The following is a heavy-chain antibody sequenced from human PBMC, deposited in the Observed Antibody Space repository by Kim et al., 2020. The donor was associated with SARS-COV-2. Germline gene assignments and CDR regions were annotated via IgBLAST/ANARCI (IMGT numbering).Heavy chain of an antibody. Sequence: SAKYYVDSVKGRFTISRDNANNSVYLQLNSLRAEDTAVYYCAKDWPGLGNWGQGTLVTVSS. CDR2: SAK. CDR3: AKDWPGLGN. D-gene: IGHD3-16*01. V-gene: IGHV3-7*01. J-gene: IGHJ4*02.